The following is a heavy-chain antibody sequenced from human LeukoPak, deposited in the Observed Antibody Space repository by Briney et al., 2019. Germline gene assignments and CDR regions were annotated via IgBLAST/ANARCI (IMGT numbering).Heavy chain of an antibody. Sequence: GGPLRLSCAASGFTVSSNYMSWVRQAPGKGLEWVSVIYSGGSTYYADSVKGRFTISRNNSKNTLYLQMNSLIAEETAVYYCAGDVRIVTMVRGVIIPAFYYGMDVWGQGTTVTVSS. CDR2: IYSGGST. CDR3: AGDVRIVTMVRGVIIPAFYYGMDV. J-gene: IGHJ6*02. CDR1: GFTVSSNY. D-gene: IGHD3-10*01. V-gene: IGHV3-66*01.